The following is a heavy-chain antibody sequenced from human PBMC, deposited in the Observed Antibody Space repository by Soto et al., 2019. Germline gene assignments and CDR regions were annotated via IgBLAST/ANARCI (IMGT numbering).Heavy chain of an antibody. CDR2: IYYSGST. CDR3: ARVRFLEWYFDY. J-gene: IGHJ4*02. D-gene: IGHD3-3*01. CDR1: GGSISSYY. V-gene: IGHV4-59*01. Sequence: SETLSLTCSVSGGSISSYYWSWIRQPPGKGLEWIGYIYYSGSTNYNPSLKSRVTISVDTSKNQFSLKLSSVTAADTAVYYCARVRFLEWYFDYWGQGTLVTVSS.